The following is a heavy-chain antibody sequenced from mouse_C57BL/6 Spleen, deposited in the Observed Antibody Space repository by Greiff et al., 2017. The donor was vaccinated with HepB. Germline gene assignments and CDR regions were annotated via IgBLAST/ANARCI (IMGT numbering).Heavy chain of an antibody. D-gene: IGHD2-10*02. J-gene: IGHJ1*03. CDR1: GYTFTDYE. V-gene: IGHV1-15*01. CDR3: TREGGSMYGYCDV. CDR2: IDPETGGT. Sequence: VQLQQSGAELVRPGASVTLSCKASGYTFTDYEMHWVKQTPVHGLEWIGAIDPETGGTAYNQKFKGKAILTADKSSSTAYMELRSLTSEDSAVYYCTREGGSMYGYCDVWGTGTAVTGSS.